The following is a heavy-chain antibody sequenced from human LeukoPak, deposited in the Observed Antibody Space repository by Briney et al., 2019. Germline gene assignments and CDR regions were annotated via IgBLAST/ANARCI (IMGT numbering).Heavy chain of an antibody. CDR1: GFTVSSNE. J-gene: IGHJ3*02. D-gene: IGHD1-26*01. Sequence: GGSLRLSCAASGFTVSSNEMSWVRQAPGKGLEWVSSISGGSTYYADSRKGRFTISRDNSKNTLHLQMNSLRAEDTAVYYCARVGATTSGAFDIWGQGTMVTVSS. CDR3: ARVGATTSGAFDI. V-gene: IGHV3-38-3*01. CDR2: ISGGST.